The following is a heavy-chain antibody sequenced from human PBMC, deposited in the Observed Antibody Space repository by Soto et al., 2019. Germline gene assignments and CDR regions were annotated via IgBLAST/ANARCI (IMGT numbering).Heavy chain of an antibody. J-gene: IGHJ4*02. CDR1: GFTFDDYA. CDR2: ISWNSGSI. D-gene: IGHD3-10*01. Sequence: ESGGGLVQPGRSLRLSCAASGFTFDDYAMHWVRQAPGKGLEWVSGISWNSGSIGYADSVKGRFTISRDNAKNSLYLQMNSLRAEDTALYYCAKAPPGNYFDYWGQGTLVTVSS. CDR3: AKAPPGNYFDY. V-gene: IGHV3-9*01.